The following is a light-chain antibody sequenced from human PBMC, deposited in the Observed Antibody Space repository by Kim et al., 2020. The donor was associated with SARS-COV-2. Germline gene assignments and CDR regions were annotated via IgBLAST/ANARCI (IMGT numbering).Light chain of an antibody. J-gene: IGKJ2*01. CDR2: DAS. CDR1: QDISNH. Sequence: DIQMTQSPSSLPASVGDRLTITCQASQDISNHLNWYRQKPGKAPELLIYDASNLQTGVPSRFSGRGSGTDFTLIISSLQSEDLGTYYCQQYDIMPPTFGQGTKLEI. V-gene: IGKV1-33*01. CDR3: QQYDIMPPT.